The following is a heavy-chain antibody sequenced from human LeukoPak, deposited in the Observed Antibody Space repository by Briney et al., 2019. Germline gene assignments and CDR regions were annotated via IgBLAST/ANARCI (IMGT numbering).Heavy chain of an antibody. CDR3: VRDVSRRIGMDA. CDR1: GFSFNSYT. D-gene: IGHD2/OR15-2a*01. Sequence: GGSLRLSCLASGFSFNSYTMNWVREAPGKGLEWVSTISPGVSGYTWYAESVKGRFTISRDNPENSLYLQMDSLRADDTAVYYCVRDVSRRIGMDAWGQGTTVTVSS. V-gene: IGHV3-21*06. CDR2: ISPGVSGYT. J-gene: IGHJ6*02.